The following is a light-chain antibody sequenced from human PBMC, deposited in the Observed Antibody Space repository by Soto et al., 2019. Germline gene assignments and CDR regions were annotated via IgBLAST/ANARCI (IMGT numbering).Light chain of an antibody. Sequence: QSALTQPASVSGSPGQSITISCTGTSSDVGGYNYVSWYQQHPGKAPKLMIYEVSNRPSGVSNRFSGSQSGNTASLPISGLQAEDEADYYCSSYTSSSIDYVFGPGTQVTVL. V-gene: IGLV2-14*01. J-gene: IGLJ1*01. CDR3: SSYTSSSIDYV. CDR2: EVS. CDR1: SSDVGGYNY.